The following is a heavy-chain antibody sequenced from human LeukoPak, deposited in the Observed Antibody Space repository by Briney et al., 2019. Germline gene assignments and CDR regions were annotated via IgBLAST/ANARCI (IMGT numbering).Heavy chain of an antibody. D-gene: IGHD1-26*01. CDR2: ISYDGSNK. CDR1: GFTFSSYA. J-gene: IGHJ3*02. V-gene: IGHV3-30-3*01. CDR3: AREGPVSGSYLPDAFDI. Sequence: PGGSLRLSCAASGFTFSSYAMHWVRQAPGKGLEWVAVISYDGSNKYYADSVKGRFTISRDNSKNTLYLQMNSLRAEDTAVYYCAREGPVSGSYLPDAFDIWGQGTMVTVSS.